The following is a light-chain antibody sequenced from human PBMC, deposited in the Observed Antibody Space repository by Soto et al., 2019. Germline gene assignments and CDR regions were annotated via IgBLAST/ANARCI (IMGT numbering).Light chain of an antibody. V-gene: IGLV2-14*01. Sequence: QSALAQPSSVSGSPGQSITISCTGTSTDFGGYNYVSWYQHHSGKAPKLLIYEVTNRPSGISDRFSGSKSVNTASLTISGLQAEDESDYYCGSYSSTDTPFVFGTGTKLTVL. J-gene: IGLJ1*01. CDR2: EVT. CDR3: GSYSSTDTPFV. CDR1: STDFGGYNY.